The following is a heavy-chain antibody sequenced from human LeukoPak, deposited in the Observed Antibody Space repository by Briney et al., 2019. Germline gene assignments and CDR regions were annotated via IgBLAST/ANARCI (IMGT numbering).Heavy chain of an antibody. CDR3: ARDSSRAVVRDWLSNPSDYFDY. J-gene: IGHJ4*02. Sequence: PGGSLRLSCAASGFTFNSYELNWVRQAPGKGLEWVSFISSSGSTIYYADSVKGRFTISRDNAKSSLYLQMNSLRAEDTAVYYCARDSSRAVVRDWLSNPSDYFDYWGQGTLVTVSS. CDR1: GFTFNSYE. CDR2: ISSSGSTI. D-gene: IGHD3/OR15-3a*01. V-gene: IGHV3-48*03.